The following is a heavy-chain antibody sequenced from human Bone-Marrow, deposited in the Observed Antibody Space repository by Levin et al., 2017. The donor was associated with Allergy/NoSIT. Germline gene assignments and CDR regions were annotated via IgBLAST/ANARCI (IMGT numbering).Heavy chain of an antibody. Sequence: SETLSLICSVSGGSIRSGSHYWNWVRQSPGRGLEWLGTVFYSGTTYYNPSFERRVTISVDSSRNQFSLRLTSVTAADTAVYYCARAYFYGLGSHLYYLDLWGQGILVPVS. V-gene: IGHV4-39*07. CDR3: ARAYFYGLGSHLYYLDL. CDR2: VFYSGTT. CDR1: GGSIRSGSHY. D-gene: IGHD3-10*01. J-gene: IGHJ4*02.